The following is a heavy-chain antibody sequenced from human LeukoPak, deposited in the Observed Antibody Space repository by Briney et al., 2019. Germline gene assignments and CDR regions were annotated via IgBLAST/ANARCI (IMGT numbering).Heavy chain of an antibody. CDR1: GFTVSSNY. D-gene: IGHD1-26*01. CDR3: ARDGGGSYPHWYFDL. J-gene: IGHJ2*01. CDR2: IYSGGST. Sequence: PGGSLRLSCAASGFTVSSNYMSWVRQAPGKGLEWVSVIYSGGSTYYADSVKGRFTISRDNSKNTLYLQMNSLRAEDTAVYYCARDGGGSYPHWYFDLWGRGTLVTVSS. V-gene: IGHV3-53*01.